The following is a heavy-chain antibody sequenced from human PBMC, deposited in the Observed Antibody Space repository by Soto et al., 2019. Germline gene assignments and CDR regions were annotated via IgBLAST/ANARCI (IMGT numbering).Heavy chain of an antibody. CDR1: GFTVSSNY. D-gene: IGHD3-10*01. CDR3: ATSRNYYCSGSFWYFDL. Sequence: GGSLRLSCAASGFTVSSNYMSWVRQAPGKGLEWVSVIYSGGSTYYADSVKGRFTISRHNSKNTLYLQMNSLRAEDTAVYYCATSRNYYCSGSFWYFDLWGRGTLVTVSS. V-gene: IGHV3-53*04. CDR2: IYSGGST. J-gene: IGHJ2*01.